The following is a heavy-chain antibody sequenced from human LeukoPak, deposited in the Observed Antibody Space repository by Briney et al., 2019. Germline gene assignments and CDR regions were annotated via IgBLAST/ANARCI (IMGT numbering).Heavy chain of an antibody. CDR2: IIPIFGTA. CDR1: GGTFSSYA. V-gene: IGHV1-69*01. Sequence: GSSVKVSCKASGGTFSSYAISWVRQAPGQGLEWMGGIIPIFGTANYAQKFQGRVMITADESTSTAYMELSSLRSEDTAVYYCARGVGATISYYHYYIDVWGKGTTVTVSS. J-gene: IGHJ6*03. D-gene: IGHD1-26*01. CDR3: ARGVGATISYYHYYIDV.